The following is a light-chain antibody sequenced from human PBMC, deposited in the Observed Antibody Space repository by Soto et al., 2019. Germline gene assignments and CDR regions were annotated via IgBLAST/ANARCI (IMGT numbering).Light chain of an antibody. Sequence: EIVMTQSPATLSVSPGERATLSCRASQSVSSNLAWYQQKPGQAPRLLIYGASTRATGIPARFSGSGSGTEFTLTISSLQSEDFAVYYCQQYNKWPPTFGGGTKVEI. CDR1: QSVSSN. V-gene: IGKV3-15*01. CDR2: GAS. J-gene: IGKJ4*01. CDR3: QQYNKWPPT.